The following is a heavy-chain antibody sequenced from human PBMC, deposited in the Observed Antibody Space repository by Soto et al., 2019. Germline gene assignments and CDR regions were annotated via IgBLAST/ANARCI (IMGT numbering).Heavy chain of an antibody. CDR2: INHSGST. D-gene: IGHD6-6*01. CDR3: ARGNFRGLVARPKDYYYGMDV. J-gene: IGHJ6*02. CDR1: GGSFSGYY. V-gene: IGHV4-34*01. Sequence: SETLSLTCAVYGGSFSGYYWSWIRQPPGKGLEWIGEINHSGSTNYNPSLKSRVTISVDTSKNQFSLKLSSVTAADTAVYYCARGNFRGLVARPKDYYYGMDVWGQGTTVTVSS.